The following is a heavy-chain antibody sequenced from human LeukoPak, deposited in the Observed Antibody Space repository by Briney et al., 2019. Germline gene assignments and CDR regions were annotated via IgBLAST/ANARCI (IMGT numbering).Heavy chain of an antibody. D-gene: IGHD3-10*01. CDR3: ARVILNYYGSGSYHPYYYGMDV. J-gene: IGHJ6*02. V-gene: IGHV1-69*13. Sequence: SVKVSCKASGYTFTSYAMHWVRQAPGQGLEWMGGIIPIFGTANYAQKFQGRVTISADESTSTAYMELSSLRSEDTAVYYCARVILNYYGSGSYHPYYYGMDVWGQGTTVTVSS. CDR1: GYTFTSYA. CDR2: IIPIFGTA.